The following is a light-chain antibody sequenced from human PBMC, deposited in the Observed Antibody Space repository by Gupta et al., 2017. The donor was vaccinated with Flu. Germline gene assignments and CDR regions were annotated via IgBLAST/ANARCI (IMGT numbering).Light chain of an antibody. Sequence: YLTWYQQKPGRAPTLLIYGTSIRHTGVPSRFSGSGYGTEFTLTIDSLQPEDFATYHCQQFYSLPRTFGQGTKVEVK. CDR3: QQFYSLPRT. J-gene: IGKJ1*01. CDR2: GTS. V-gene: IGKV1-9*01. CDR1: Y.